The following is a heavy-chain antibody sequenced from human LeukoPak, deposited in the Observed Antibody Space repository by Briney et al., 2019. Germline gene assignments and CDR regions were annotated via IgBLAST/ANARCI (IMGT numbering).Heavy chain of an antibody. CDR3: ARVISVAGYDY. J-gene: IGHJ4*02. CDR1: GFTFSDYY. V-gene: IGHV3-11*04. Sequence: GGSLRLSCAASGFTFSDYYMSWIRQAPGKGLEWGAYISSSGSTIYYADSVKGPFTISRANAKNSLYLQMNSLRAEDTAVYYCARVISVAGYDYWGQGTLVTVTS. D-gene: IGHD6-19*01. CDR2: ISSSGSTI.